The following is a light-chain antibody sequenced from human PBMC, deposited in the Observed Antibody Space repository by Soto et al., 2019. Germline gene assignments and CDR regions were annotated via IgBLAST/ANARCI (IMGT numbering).Light chain of an antibody. CDR3: TSYASGSSHVV. Sequence: QSALTQPASVSGSPGQSITLSCTGTSSDIGGYDYVSWYQRHPGKAPKLLIYDVNNRPSGVSNRFSGSKSGNTASLTISGLEAEDEADYYCTSYASGSSHVVFGGGTKVTVL. CDR2: DVN. J-gene: IGLJ2*01. CDR1: SSDIGGYDY. V-gene: IGLV2-14*01.